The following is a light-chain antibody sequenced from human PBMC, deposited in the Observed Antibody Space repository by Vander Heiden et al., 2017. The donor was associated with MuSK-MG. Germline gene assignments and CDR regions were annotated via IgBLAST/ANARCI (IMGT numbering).Light chain of an antibody. CDR1: SSNIGSNT. CDR3: SASADSMNGLVV. J-gene: IGLJ2*01. V-gene: IGLV1-44*01. Sequence: QSVLTQPPSASGTPGQRVTISCSGSSSNIGSNTVNWYQQLPGTAPKLLILCKNQRPSGVPDRFSCSTSGTSAYPETSGLQSEDEADYYCSASADSMNGLVVFGGGTKLTVL. CDR2: CKN.